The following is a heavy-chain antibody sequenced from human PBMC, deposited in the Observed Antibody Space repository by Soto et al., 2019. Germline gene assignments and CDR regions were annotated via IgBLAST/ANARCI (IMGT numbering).Heavy chain of an antibody. CDR3: ARSRRGAYSSGWYSPSGYYNYGIDV. J-gene: IGHJ6*02. Sequence: PGESLQSSCKACGYKFTTYWIGWVRQMPGKGLEWMGIIYPGDSDTKYSPSLQGQVTISADTSISTAYLQWTSLKASDTAMYYCARSRRGAYSSGWYSPSGYYNYGIDVWGQGTKVTVSS. D-gene: IGHD6-19*01. V-gene: IGHV5-51*01. CDR2: IYPGDSDT. CDR1: GYKFTTYW.